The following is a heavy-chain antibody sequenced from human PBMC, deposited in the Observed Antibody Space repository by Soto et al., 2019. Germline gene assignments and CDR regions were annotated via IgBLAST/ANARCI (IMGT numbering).Heavy chain of an antibody. CDR2: IYYSGST. CDR3: ARELRGIVVVPGYNWFDP. J-gene: IGHJ5*02. V-gene: IGHV4-59*01. Sequence: SETLSLTCTVSGGSISSYYWSWIRQPPGKGLEWIGYIYYSGSTNYNPSLKSRVTISVDTSKNQFSLKLSSVTAADTAVYYCARELRGIVVVPGYNWFDPWGQGTLVTVSS. CDR1: GGSISSYY. D-gene: IGHD2-2*01.